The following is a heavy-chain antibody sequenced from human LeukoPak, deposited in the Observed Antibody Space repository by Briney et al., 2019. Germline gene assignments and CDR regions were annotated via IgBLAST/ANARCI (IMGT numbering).Heavy chain of an antibody. CDR1: GYTFTDYF. CDR2: INPNTGVT. J-gene: IGHJ5*02. Sequence: GASVKVSCKASGYTFTDYFIHWVRQAPGQGLEWMGWINPNTGVTNYAQNFQGRVTMTRDTSITTAFIELSSLRSDDTAVYYCARVISRVANWFDPWGQGTLVTVSS. CDR3: ARVISRVANWFDP. V-gene: IGHV1-2*02. D-gene: IGHD3-10*01.